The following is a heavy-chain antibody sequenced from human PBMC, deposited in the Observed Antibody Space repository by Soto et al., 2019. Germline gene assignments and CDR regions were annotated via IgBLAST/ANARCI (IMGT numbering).Heavy chain of an antibody. V-gene: IGHV1-18*01. CDR3: ARVLHYYDSSGPTDFDY. J-gene: IGHJ4*02. CDR1: GYTFTSYG. Sequence: ASVKVSCKASGYTFTSYGISWVRQAPGQGLEWMGWISAYNGNTNYAQKLQGRVTMTTDTSTSTAYMELRSLRSDDTAVYYCARVLHYYDSSGPTDFDYWGQGXLVTVSS. CDR2: ISAYNGNT. D-gene: IGHD3-22*01.